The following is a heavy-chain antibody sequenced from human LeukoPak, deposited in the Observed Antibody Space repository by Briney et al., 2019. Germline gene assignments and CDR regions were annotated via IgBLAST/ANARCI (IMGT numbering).Heavy chain of an antibody. CDR3: ARAEDYYYGMDV. Sequence: PGGTLRLYCSASGFTFSSFWMRWLRPAPGKGREGVANIKQDGSEKYYVDHVKGRFTISRDNAKNSLYLQMNSLRAEDTAVYYCARAEDYYYGMDVWGQGTTVTVSS. CDR2: IKQDGSEK. V-gene: IGHV3-7*04. CDR1: GFTFSSFW. J-gene: IGHJ6*02.